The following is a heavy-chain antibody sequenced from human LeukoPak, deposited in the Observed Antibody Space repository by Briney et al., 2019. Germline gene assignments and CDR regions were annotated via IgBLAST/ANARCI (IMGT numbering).Heavy chain of an antibody. J-gene: IGHJ4*02. CDR2: IKQDGSEK. Sequence: GGSLRLSCAASGFTFSSYWMSWVRQAPGKGLEWVANIKQDGSEKYYVDSVKGRFTISRDNAKNSLYLQMNSLRAEDTAVYYCARDRGPITMVRGVTFDYWGQGTLVTVSS. CDR3: ARDRGPITMVRGVTFDY. D-gene: IGHD3-10*01. V-gene: IGHV3-7*01. CDR1: GFTFSSYW.